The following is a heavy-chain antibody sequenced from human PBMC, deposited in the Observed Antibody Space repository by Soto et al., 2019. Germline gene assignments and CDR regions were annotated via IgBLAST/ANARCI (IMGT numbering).Heavy chain of an antibody. CDR3: GRVVFRLWTRPRRSTACFHH. CDR2: INAGNGDT. J-gene: IGHJ1*01. V-gene: IGHV1-3*01. CDR1: GYTFDCYA. Sequence: ASVKVSCNASGYTFDCYALDWMRQAPGQRLERKGGINAGNGDTKYSQKLQGRDTITRDTSATTTYIELRSLRYEDTTEYYSGRVVFRLWTRPRRSTACFHHWGQ. D-gene: IGHD3-22*01.